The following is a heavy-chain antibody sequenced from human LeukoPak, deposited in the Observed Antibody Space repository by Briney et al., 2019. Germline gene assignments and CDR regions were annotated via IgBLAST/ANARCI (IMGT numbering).Heavy chain of an antibody. CDR2: IKQDGSEK. CDR3: ARKRGYSSYNWFDP. CDR1: GFTFISYW. J-gene: IGHJ5*02. D-gene: IGHD5-18*01. Sequence: GGSLRLSCAASGFTFISYWMSWVRPAPGKGLEGVANIKQDGSEKYYVDSVKGRFTISRDNAKNSLYLQMNSLRAEDTAVYYCARKRGYSSYNWFDPWGQGTLVTVSS. V-gene: IGHV3-7*01.